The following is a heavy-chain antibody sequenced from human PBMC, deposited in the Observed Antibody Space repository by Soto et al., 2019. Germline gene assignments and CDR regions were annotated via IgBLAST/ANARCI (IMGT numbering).Heavy chain of an antibody. Sequence: LRLSCAASGFTFSSYSMNWVRQAPGKGLEWVSYISSSSSTIYYADSVKGRFTISRDNAKNSLYLQMNSLRDEDTAVYYCARTPEYNWNDVGFDTWGQGTLVTVSS. CDR3: ARTPEYNWNDVGFDT. D-gene: IGHD1-20*01. CDR2: ISSSSSTI. V-gene: IGHV3-48*02. CDR1: GFTFSSYS. J-gene: IGHJ5*02.